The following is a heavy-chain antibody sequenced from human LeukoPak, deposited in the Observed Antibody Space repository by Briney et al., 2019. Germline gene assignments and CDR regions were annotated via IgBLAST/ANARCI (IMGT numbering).Heavy chain of an antibody. V-gene: IGHV3-23*01. Sequence: QPGGSLRLPCAASGFTFSSSAMSWVRQTPGKGLEWVSAISGGGGNAYYADSVKGRFTISRDNSKNTLYLQMNSLRAEDTAVYYCAREGRHYYDSSGYWGSFDYWGQGTLVTVSS. J-gene: IGHJ4*02. CDR2: ISGGGGNA. CDR3: AREGRHYYDSSGYWGSFDY. D-gene: IGHD3-22*01. CDR1: GFTFSSSA.